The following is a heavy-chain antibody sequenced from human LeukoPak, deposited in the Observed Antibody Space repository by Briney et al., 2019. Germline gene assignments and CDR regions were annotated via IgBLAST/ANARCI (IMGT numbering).Heavy chain of an antibody. CDR3: ARFEGKLDSIGWYEVGDNWFDP. CDR2: INPNSGAT. J-gene: IGHJ5*02. D-gene: IGHD6-19*01. V-gene: IGHV1-2*02. CDR1: GYTFTGYN. Sequence: GASVKVSCKASGYTFTGYNIQWVRQAPGQGLEWMGWINPNSGATNYAQNFQGRVTMTRDTSTSTAYMDLNSLKSGDTAVYYCARFEGKLDSIGWYEVGDNWFDPWGQGTLVIVSS.